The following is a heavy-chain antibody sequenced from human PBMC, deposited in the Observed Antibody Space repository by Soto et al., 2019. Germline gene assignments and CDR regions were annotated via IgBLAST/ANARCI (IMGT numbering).Heavy chain of an antibody. CDR3: ARDLSRQIDWNDAPGV. CDR2: ISYDGSNK. D-gene: IGHD1-1*01. J-gene: IGHJ6*02. CDR1: GFTFSSYA. V-gene: IGHV3-30-3*01. Sequence: GGSLRLSCAASGFTFSSYAMHWVRQAPGKGLEWVAVISYDGSNKYYADSVKGRFTISRDNSKNTLYLQMNSLRAEDTAVYYCARDLSRQIDWNDAPGVWGQGTTVTVSS.